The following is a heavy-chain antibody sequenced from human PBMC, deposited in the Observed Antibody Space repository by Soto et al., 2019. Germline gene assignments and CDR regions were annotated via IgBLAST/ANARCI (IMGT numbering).Heavy chain of an antibody. CDR2: ISAYNGNT. CDR1: GYSFGTSG. Sequence: QVKLVQSGTEVKKPGASMKVSCKASGYSFGTSGISWVRQAPGQGLEWMGWISAYNGNTNYEQKLQDRVTMTTDTSTNTAYLELRSLRSDDTAVYYCARAGPYYDSSGYANWGQGTLVTVSS. J-gene: IGHJ4*02. V-gene: IGHV1-18*01. D-gene: IGHD3-22*01. CDR3: ARAGPYYDSSGYAN.